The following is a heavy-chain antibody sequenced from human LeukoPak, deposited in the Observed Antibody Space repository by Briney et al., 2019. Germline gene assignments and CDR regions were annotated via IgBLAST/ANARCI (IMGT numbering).Heavy chain of an antibody. V-gene: IGHV3-20*04. D-gene: IGHD3-3*01. CDR2: INWNGGST. CDR3: ARKNYDFWSGYQGANWFDP. Sequence: GGSLRLSCAASGFTFDDYGMSWVRQAPGKRLEWVSGINWNGGSTGYADSVKGRFTISRDNAKNSLYLQMNSLRAEDTALYYCARKNYDFWSGYQGANWFDPWGQGTLVTVSS. CDR1: GFTFDDYG. J-gene: IGHJ5*02.